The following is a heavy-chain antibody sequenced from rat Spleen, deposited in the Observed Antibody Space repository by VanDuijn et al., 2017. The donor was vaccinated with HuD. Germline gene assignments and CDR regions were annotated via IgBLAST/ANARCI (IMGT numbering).Heavy chain of an antibody. CDR2: INRAGST. CDR1: GYSITSGYG. CDR3: ARRGLQSYYFDY. Sequence: EVQLQESGPGLVKPSQSLSLTCSVTGYSITSGYGWNWIRKFPGNQLEWMGYINRAGSTNYNPPLKSQISITRDTSKNQFFLQLTSVTTEDTATYYCARRGLQSYYFDYWGQGVMVTVSS. D-gene: IGHD1-1*01. J-gene: IGHJ2*01. V-gene: IGHV3-3*01.